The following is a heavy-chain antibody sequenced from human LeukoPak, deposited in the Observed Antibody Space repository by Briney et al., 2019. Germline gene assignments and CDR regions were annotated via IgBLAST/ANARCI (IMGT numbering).Heavy chain of an antibody. CDR3: ARIYSPPLVSGVVHEAINY. V-gene: IGHV3-7*01. J-gene: IGHJ4*02. Sequence: GGSLRLSCAASGFTFSSYWMSWVRQAPGKGLEWVANIKQDGSEKYYVDSVKGRFTISRDNAKNSLYLQMNSLRAEDTAIYYCARIYSPPLVSGVVHEAINYWGQGTLVTVSS. D-gene: IGHD3-3*01. CDR1: GFTFSSYW. CDR2: IKQDGSEK.